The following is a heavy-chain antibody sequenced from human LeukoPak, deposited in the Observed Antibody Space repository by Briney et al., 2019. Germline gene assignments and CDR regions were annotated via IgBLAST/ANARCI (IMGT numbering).Heavy chain of an antibody. CDR3: ARISAQTFDI. V-gene: IGHV3-7*01. D-gene: IGHD1-26*01. J-gene: IGHJ3*02. CDR1: GFTFRSHW. CDR2: IKPDGIDK. Sequence: PGGSLRLSCVGSGFTFRSHWVNWVRQSPGKGLEWVANIKPDGIDKYYVDSARGRFTVSRDNAKNSAFLQMNSLRAEDTAIYYCARISAQTFDIWGRGTLVSVSS.